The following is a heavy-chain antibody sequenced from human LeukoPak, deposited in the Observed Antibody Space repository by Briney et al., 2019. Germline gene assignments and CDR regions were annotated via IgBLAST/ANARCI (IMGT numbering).Heavy chain of an antibody. Sequence: GGSLRLSCAASGFTFSSYWMSWVRQAPGKGLEWVANIKQDGSEKYYVDSVKGRFTISRDNAKNSLYLQMNSLRAEDTAVYYCARIRGSFKGGGAFDIWGQGTMVTVSS. D-gene: IGHD1-26*01. V-gene: IGHV3-7*01. CDR3: ARIRGSFKGGGAFDI. CDR2: IKQDGSEK. J-gene: IGHJ3*02. CDR1: GFTFSSYW.